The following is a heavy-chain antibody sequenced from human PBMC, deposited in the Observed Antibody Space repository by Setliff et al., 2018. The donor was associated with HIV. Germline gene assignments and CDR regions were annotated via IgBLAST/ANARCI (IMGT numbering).Heavy chain of an antibody. J-gene: IGHJ5*02. D-gene: IGHD1-26*01. Sequence: SETLSLTCTVSGGSISTYFWSWVRQTPGKGLEWIGYIYYTGSTSYNPSFRSRVTISLDTSKNQFSLRLTSLTAADTAIYYCARSTVGAGASFPWGRGILVTVSS. CDR3: ARSTVGAGASFP. CDR1: GGSISTYF. V-gene: IGHV4-59*12. CDR2: IYYTGST.